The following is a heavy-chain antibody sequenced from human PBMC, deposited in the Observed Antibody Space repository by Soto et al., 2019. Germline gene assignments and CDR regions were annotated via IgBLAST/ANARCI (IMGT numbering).Heavy chain of an antibody. V-gene: IGHV4-30-4*01. CDR2: IYYSGST. D-gene: IGHD6-19*01. CDR1: GGSISSGDYY. Sequence: SETLSLTCTVSGGSISSGDYYWSWIRQPPGKGLEWIGYIYYSGSTYYNPSLKSRVTISVDTSKNQFSLKLSSVTAADTAVYYCAREGSSGWYEDYWGQGXLVTVYS. CDR3: AREGSSGWYEDY. J-gene: IGHJ4*02.